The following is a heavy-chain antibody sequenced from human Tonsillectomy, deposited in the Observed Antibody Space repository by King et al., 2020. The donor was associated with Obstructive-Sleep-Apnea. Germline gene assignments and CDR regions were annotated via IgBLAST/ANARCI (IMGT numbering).Heavy chain of an antibody. CDR3: ARGLGGFSDY. Sequence: VQLQESGPGLVKPSQTLSLICSVSGGSVSNGAYFWSLIRQHPGKGLEWIGYIYYNGNTYHNPSLKSRVNISVDTTKNQFSLRLGSVTAADTAVYYCARGLGGFSDYWGQGSLVTVSS. CDR2: IYYNGNT. D-gene: IGHD5/OR15-5a*01. J-gene: IGHJ4*02. V-gene: IGHV4-31*03. CDR1: GGSVSNGAYF.